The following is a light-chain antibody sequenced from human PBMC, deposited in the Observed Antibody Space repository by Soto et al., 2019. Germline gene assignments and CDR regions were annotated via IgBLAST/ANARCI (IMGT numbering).Light chain of an antibody. Sequence: DIQMTQSPSSLSAYVGDRVTITCRASQSISSYLNWYQQKPGKAPNLLIYTTSSLESGVPSRFSGSGSGTDFTLTISSLQPEDFATYFCQQSYSRPRTFGQGTKVES. V-gene: IGKV1-39*01. CDR3: QQSYSRPRT. CDR1: QSISSY. CDR2: TTS. J-gene: IGKJ1*01.